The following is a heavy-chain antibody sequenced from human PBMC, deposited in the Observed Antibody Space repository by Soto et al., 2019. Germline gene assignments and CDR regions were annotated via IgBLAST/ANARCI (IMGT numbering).Heavy chain of an antibody. CDR2: ISGSGGRT. J-gene: IGHJ4*02. CDR3: AKEKYSSGFFDY. Sequence: TGGSLRLSCAAFGFSFSTYALSWVRQAPGKGLEWVSAISGSGGRTHYTDSVKGRFTISRDNSKNTLYLQVNSLRAEDTAVYHCAKEKYSSGFFDYWGQGTLVTVSS. V-gene: IGHV3-23*01. CDR1: GFSFSTYA. D-gene: IGHD6-19*01.